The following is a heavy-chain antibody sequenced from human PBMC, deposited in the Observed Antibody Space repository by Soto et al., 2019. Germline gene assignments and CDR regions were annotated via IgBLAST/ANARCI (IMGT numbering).Heavy chain of an antibody. V-gene: IGHV5-51*01. CDR1: GYSFTNYW. Sequence: GESLKISCKGSGYSFTNYWIGWVRQMPGRGLEWMGIIYPGDSDTRYNPSFEGQVTISADKSISTAYLQWSSLKASDTAIYYCARPWCSGATCYSGVDYGMDVWGQGTTVTVSS. J-gene: IGHJ6*01. D-gene: IGHD2-2*02. CDR3: ARPWCSGATCYSGVDYGMDV. CDR2: IYPGDSDT.